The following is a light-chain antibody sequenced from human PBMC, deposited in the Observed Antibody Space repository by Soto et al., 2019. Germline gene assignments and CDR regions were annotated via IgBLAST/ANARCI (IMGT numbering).Light chain of an antibody. CDR1: SSDVGGYNY. CDR2: DVS. J-gene: IGLJ2*01. Sequence: QSALTQPASVSGSPGQSITISCTGTSSDVGGYNYVYWYQQNPGKAPKLMIYDVSNRPSGVSNRFSGSKSVNTASLTISGLQAEDEADYYCSSYTSSSTVVFGGGTKLTVL. V-gene: IGLV2-14*01. CDR3: SSYTSSSTVV.